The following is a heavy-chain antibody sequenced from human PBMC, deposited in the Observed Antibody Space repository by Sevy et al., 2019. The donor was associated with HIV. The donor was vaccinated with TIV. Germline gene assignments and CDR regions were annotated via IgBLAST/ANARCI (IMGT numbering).Heavy chain of an antibody. CDR2: IYYTGTT. CDR1: GDSINNGDYY. CDR3: ARTTVTTLSSARNNWFDP. J-gene: IGHJ5*02. V-gene: IGHV4-31*03. Sequence: SETLSLTCTVSGDSINNGDYYWSWIRQHPGKGLEGIGKIYYTGTTYYNPSLKSRLRISVERSENTLSLSLRSVTAAETAVYYCARTTVTTLSSARNNWFDPWGQGTLVTVSS. D-gene: IGHD4-4*01.